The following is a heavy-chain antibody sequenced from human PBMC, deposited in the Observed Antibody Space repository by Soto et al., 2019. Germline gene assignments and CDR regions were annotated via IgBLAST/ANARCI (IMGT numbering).Heavy chain of an antibody. J-gene: IGHJ5*02. CDR2: ISAYNGNT. CDR1: GYTFTSYG. V-gene: IGHV1-18*01. D-gene: IGHD1-20*01. Sequence: QVQLVQSGAEVKKPGASVKVSCKASGYTFTSYGISWVRQAPGQGLEWMGWISAYNGNTNYAQKLQGRVTMTTDTSTRTAYMELRSLRSDDTAVYYCAKLWYNWNIGLEYNWFDPWGQGTLVTVSS. CDR3: AKLWYNWNIGLEYNWFDP.